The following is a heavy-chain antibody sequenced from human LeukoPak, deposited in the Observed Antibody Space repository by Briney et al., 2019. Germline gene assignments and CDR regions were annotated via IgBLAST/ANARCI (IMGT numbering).Heavy chain of an antibody. J-gene: IGHJ4*02. CDR2: IKPDGTAT. CDR3: ATDGVGGYTADY. D-gene: IGHD6-13*01. CDR1: GFIFSNFW. Sequence: PGGSLRLSCAASGFIFSNFWMYWVRQAPGKGLEWVATIKPDGTATYYVDSVKGRFTISRDNAKNSLYLQMNGLRAEDTAVYYCATDGVGGYTADYWGQGTLVTVSS. V-gene: IGHV3-7*03.